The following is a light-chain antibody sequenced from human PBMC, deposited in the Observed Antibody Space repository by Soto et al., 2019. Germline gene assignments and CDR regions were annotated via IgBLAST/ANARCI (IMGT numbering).Light chain of an antibody. CDR2: SNN. CDR3: ATWGDSLDGPV. V-gene: IGLV1-44*01. Sequence: QSVLTQPPSASGTPGQRVTISCSGSSSNIGSNTVNWYQQLPGTAPKLLIFSNNQRPSGVPDRFYGSKSGTSASLDISGLPAEDEADSYCATWGDSLDGPVFGGGTKLAVL. CDR1: SSNIGSNT. J-gene: IGLJ2*01.